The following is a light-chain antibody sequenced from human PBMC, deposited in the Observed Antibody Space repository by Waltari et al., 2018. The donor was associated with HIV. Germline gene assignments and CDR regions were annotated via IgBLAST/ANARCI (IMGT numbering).Light chain of an antibody. CDR3: SSFAGTHKL. Sequence: VNISCTGANGDISDYNYVSWYQQHSDRPPKLIIFEVTKRPSGVPDRFSGSKSGNTASLFVSGLQPEDEATYFCSSFAGTHKLFGGGTKLTVL. V-gene: IGLV2-8*01. CDR1: NGDISDYNY. CDR2: EVT. J-gene: IGLJ2*01.